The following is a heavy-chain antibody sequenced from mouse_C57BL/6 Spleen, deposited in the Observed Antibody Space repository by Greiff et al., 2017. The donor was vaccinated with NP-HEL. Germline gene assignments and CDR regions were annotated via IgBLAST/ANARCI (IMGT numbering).Heavy chain of an antibody. CDR1: GYTFTSYW. CDR2: IDPSDSYT. Sequence: QVQLQQPGAELVKPGASVKLSCKASGYTFTSYWMQWVKQRPGQGLEWIGEIDPSDSYTNYNQKFKGKATLTVDTSSSTAYMQLSSLTSEDSAVYYCARSSTVVEDYWGQGTTLTVSS. CDR3: ARSSTVVEDY. D-gene: IGHD1-1*01. J-gene: IGHJ2*01. V-gene: IGHV1-50*01.